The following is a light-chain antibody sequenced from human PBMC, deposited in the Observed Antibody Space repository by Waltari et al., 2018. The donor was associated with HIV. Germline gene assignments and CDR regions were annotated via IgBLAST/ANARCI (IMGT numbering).Light chain of an antibody. Sequence: EIVLTQSPGTLSLSPGERATLSCMASQSVSSIYLAWYLQKPGQAPRLLIYGASNRATGVPDRFSGSGSGTDFTLIISRLEPEDFAVYYCQHYGGSAIYTFGQGTKLEIK. V-gene: IGKV3-20*01. CDR3: QHYGGSAIYT. CDR1: QSVSSIY. J-gene: IGKJ2*01. CDR2: GAS.